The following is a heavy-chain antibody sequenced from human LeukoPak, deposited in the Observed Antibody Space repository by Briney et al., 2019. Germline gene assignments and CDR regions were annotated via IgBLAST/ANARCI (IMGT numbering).Heavy chain of an antibody. D-gene: IGHD3-22*01. CDR3: AKDSSSGYYNWFDP. Sequence: TGASLRLSCAASGFTFSSYGMHWVRQAPGKGLEWVAFIRYDGSNKYYADSVKGRFTISRDNSKNTLYLQMNSLRAEDTAVYYCAKDSSSGYYNWFDPWGQGTLVTVSS. CDR2: IRYDGSNK. J-gene: IGHJ5*02. V-gene: IGHV3-30*02. CDR1: GFTFSSYG.